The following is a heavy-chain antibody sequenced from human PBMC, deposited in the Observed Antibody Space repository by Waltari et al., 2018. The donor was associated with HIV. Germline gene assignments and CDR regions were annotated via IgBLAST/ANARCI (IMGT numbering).Heavy chain of an antibody. CDR3: ARDRYGDYTFDY. D-gene: IGHD4-17*01. CDR1: GFTFSSYS. J-gene: IGHJ4*02. CDR2: ISSSTI. Sequence: EVQLVESGGGLVQPGGSLRLSCAASGFTFSSYSMNWVRQAPGKGLEWVSYISSSTIYYADSVKGRFTISRDNAKNSLYLQMNSLRAEDTAVYYCARDRYGDYTFDYWGQGTLVTVSS. V-gene: IGHV3-48*04.